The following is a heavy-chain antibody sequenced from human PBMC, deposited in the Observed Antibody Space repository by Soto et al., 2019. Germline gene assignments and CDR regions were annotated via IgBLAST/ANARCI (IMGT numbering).Heavy chain of an antibody. J-gene: IGHJ6*02. CDR3: ARAPFFYSSSGYYYYGMDV. CDR2: IYSGGST. CDR1: GFTVSSNY. Sequence: GSLRLSCAASGFTVSSNYMSWVRQAPGKGLEWVSVIYSGGSTYYADSVKGRFTISRHNSKNTLYLQMNSLRAEDTAVYYCARAPFFYSSSGYYYYGMDVWGQGTTVTVSS. V-gene: IGHV3-53*04. D-gene: IGHD6-13*01.